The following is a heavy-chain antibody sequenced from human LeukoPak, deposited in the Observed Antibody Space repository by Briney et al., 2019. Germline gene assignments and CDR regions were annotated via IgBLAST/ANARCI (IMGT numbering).Heavy chain of an antibody. CDR3: ARVSNNYCVDY. D-gene: IGHD2-21*01. CDR1: GFTFGSYA. J-gene: IGHJ4*02. Sequence: PGGSLRLSCAASGFTFGSYALQWVRQAPGKGLEYVSAISPDGGNTNYAESVKGRFAISRDDSKNMLYLQMGSLRDDDMAVYYCARVSNNYCVDYWGQGTLVTVSS. V-gene: IGHV3-64*02. CDR2: ISPDGGNT.